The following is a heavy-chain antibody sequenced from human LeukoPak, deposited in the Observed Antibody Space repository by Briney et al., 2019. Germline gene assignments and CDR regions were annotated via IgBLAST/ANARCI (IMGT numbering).Heavy chain of an antibody. J-gene: IGHJ4*02. CDR1: GFTFSTYW. Sequence: GGSLRLSCAASGFTFSTYWMTWVRQAPGKGLEWVSDISGSGGSTYYADSVKGRFTISRDNAKTSLYLQMNSLRAEDTALYYCAKARHGYSSGWWGDYWGQGTLVTVSS. CDR3: AKARHGYSSGWWGDY. CDR2: ISGSGGST. V-gene: IGHV3-23*01. D-gene: IGHD6-19*01.